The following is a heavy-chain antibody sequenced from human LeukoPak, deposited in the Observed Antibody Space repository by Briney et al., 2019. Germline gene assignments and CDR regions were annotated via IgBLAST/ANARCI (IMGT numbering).Heavy chain of an antibody. CDR1: GFTFSSYG. CDR3: ARGGAYYYGSGSYYKYYYYYYMDV. J-gene: IGHJ6*03. V-gene: IGHV3-23*01. CDR2: INGSGGST. D-gene: IGHD3-10*01. Sequence: GGSLRLSCAASGFTFSSYGMSWVRQAPGKGLEWVSAINGSGGSTYYADSVKGRFTISRDNSKNTLYLQMNSLRAEDTAVYYCARGGAYYYGSGSYYKYYYYYYMDVWGKGTTVTVSS.